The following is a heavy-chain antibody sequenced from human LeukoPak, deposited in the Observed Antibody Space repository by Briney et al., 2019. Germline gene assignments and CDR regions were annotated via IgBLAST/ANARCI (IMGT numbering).Heavy chain of an antibody. D-gene: IGHD5-18*01. CDR1: GYTFTSYG. J-gene: IGHJ3*02. V-gene: IGHV1-18*04. CDR3: ATNRGYSYVHDAFDI. CDR2: ISAYKGNT. Sequence: ASVKVSCKASGYTFTSYGFTWVRQAPGLGLEWMGWISAYKGNTNYAQKLQGRVTMTTDTSTSTAYMELMSLRSDDTAVYYCATNRGYSYVHDAFDIWGQGTMATVSS.